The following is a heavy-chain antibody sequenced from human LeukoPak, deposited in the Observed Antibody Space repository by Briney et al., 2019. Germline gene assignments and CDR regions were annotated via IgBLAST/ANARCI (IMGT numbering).Heavy chain of an antibody. V-gene: IGHV4-34*01. Sequence: SETLSLTCAVYGGSFSDYFWGWIRQPPGKGLEWIGEINHSGRTYYNPSLKSRVTISVDTSKNQLSMNLSSVTAADTAVYYCARDVVVVPAAIHYGMDVWGQGTTVTVSS. J-gene: IGHJ6*02. CDR1: GGSFSDYF. CDR3: ARDVVVVPAAIHYGMDV. D-gene: IGHD2-2*01. CDR2: INHSGRT.